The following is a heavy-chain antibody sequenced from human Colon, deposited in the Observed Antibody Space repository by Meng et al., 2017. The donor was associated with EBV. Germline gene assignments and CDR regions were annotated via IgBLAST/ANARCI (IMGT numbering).Heavy chain of an antibody. Sequence: VQLQQWCGGLLKPSATLSLTCAVNGGSLSGAYWNWIRQPPGKGLEWIGEIIHGGSPSYNPSLKSRVTISIDTSKNQLSLMLSSVTAADTAVYYCARRPTGIDYWGQGTLVTVSS. CDR2: IIHGGSP. J-gene: IGHJ4*02. CDR3: ARRPTGIDY. CDR1: GGSLSGAY. V-gene: IGHV4-34*12. D-gene: IGHD2-8*02.